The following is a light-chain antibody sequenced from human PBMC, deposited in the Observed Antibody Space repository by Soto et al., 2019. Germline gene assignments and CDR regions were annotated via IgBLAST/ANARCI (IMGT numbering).Light chain of an antibody. V-gene: IGLV7-46*01. J-gene: IGLJ3*02. CDR2: DAS. CDR3: LLFDSGARV. CDR1: TGAVTSGHF. Sequence: QSVVTQEPSLTVSPGGTVTLTCGSSTGAVTSGHFPYWFQQKPGQAPRTLIYDASDKHPSTPARFSGSLVGGKAALTLSGAQPADEAEYYCLLFDSGARVFGGGTQLTVL.